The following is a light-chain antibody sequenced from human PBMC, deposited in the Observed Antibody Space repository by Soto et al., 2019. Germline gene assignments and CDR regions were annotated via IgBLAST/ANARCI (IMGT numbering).Light chain of an antibody. CDR2: EVS. V-gene: IGLV2-14*01. J-gene: IGLJ3*02. CDR3: SSYTVRNPLFL. CDR1: SSDVGGDNF. Sequence: QSALTQPASVSGSPGQSITISCTGTSSDVGGDNFVSWYQQHPGKAPRLIIYEVSSRPSGVSYRFSGSKSGNTASLTISGRQAADEDDYYCSSYTVRNPLFLFGGGTKLTVL.